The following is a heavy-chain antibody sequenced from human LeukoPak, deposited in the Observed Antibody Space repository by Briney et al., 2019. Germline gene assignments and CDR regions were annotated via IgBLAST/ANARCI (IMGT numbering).Heavy chain of an antibody. Sequence: GASVKVSCKASGYTFTSYGISWVRQAPGQGLEWMGWISAYNGNTNYAQKLQGRVTITTDTSTSTAYMELSSLRSEDTAVYYCARTPAVADAFDIWGQGTMVTVSS. CDR1: GYTFTSYG. CDR3: ARTPAVADAFDI. CDR2: ISAYNGNT. V-gene: IGHV1-18*01. J-gene: IGHJ3*02. D-gene: IGHD2-21*01.